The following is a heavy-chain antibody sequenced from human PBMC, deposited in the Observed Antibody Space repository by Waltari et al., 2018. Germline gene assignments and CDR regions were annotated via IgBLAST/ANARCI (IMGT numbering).Heavy chain of an antibody. D-gene: IGHD6-19*01. CDR1: GYTFTSYG. Sequence: QVQLVQSGAEVKKPGASVKVSCKASGYTFTSYGISWVRQAPGQGLEWMGWIRAYNGNTNYAQKLQGRVTMTTDTSTSTAYMELRSLRSDDTAVYYCARDSRIAVAGSPFVYWGQGTLVTVSS. CDR2: IRAYNGNT. V-gene: IGHV1-18*01. CDR3: ARDSRIAVAGSPFVY. J-gene: IGHJ4*02.